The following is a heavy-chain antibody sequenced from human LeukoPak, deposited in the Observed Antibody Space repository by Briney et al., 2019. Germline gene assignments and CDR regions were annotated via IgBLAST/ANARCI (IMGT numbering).Heavy chain of an antibody. CDR2: IYYSGST. D-gene: IGHD6-13*01. J-gene: IGHJ6*04. CDR3: ARTTAADQGFYYYYGMDV. Sequence: PSETLSLTCTVSGVSISSYYWSWIRQPPGKGLEWIGYIYYSGSTNYNPSLKSRVTISVDTSKNQFSLKLSSVTAADTAVYYCARTTAADQGFYYYYGMDVWGKGTTVTVSS. V-gene: IGHV4-59*01. CDR1: GVSISSYY.